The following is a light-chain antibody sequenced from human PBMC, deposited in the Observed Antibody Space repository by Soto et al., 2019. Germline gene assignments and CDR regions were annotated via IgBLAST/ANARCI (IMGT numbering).Light chain of an antibody. CDR2: GAS. Sequence: EILMAQSPATLSVSPGERVTLSCRASQSVSSDLAWYQQKPGQAPRLLIYGASTRATGIPARFSGSGSGTEFTLTISSLQSEDFAVYYCQQYNNWALVIFGGGTKVDIK. CDR3: QQYNNWALVI. V-gene: IGKV3-15*01. CDR1: QSVSSD. J-gene: IGKJ4*01.